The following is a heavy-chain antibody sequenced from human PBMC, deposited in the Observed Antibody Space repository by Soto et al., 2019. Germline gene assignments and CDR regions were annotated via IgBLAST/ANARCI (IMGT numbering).Heavy chain of an antibody. CDR3: AKVDDYGDYVVTDYFDY. D-gene: IGHD4-17*01. J-gene: IGHJ4*02. CDR2: ISGSGGST. CDR1: GFTFSSYA. Sequence: GGSLRLSCAASGFTFSSYAMSWVRQAPGKGLEWVSAISGSGGSTYYADSVKGRFTISRDNSKNTLYLQMNSLRAEDTAVYYCAKVDDYGDYVVTDYFDYWGQGTLVTVSS. V-gene: IGHV3-23*01.